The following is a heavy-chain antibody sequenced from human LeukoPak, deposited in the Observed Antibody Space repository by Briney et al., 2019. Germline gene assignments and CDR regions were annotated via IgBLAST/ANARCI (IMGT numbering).Heavy chain of an antibody. CDR1: GDSIINYY. V-gene: IGHV4-59*01. J-gene: IGHJ4*02. CDR3: ARRASSYYFDN. D-gene: IGHD3-16*02. Sequence: SETLSLTCTVSGDSIINYYCSWIRQTPGNGLEWIGFIYYTGSTSYNPSLKSRVAMSVDRSKNLFSLNLSSVTAVDTAMYYCARRASSYYFDNWSQGTLVTVSS. CDR2: IYYTGST.